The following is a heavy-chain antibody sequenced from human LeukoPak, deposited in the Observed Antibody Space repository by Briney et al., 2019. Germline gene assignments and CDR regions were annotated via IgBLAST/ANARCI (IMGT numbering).Heavy chain of an antibody. CDR1: GGPISGYD. D-gene: IGHD7-27*01. Sequence: SETLSLTCTVSGGPISGYDWNWLRQPPGKGLEWIGSIYYSSRTSVNGCLKNRITLSVDTSKHQFSLTLTSVTTADTAVYFCARDSAGDYWLDPWGQGTPVTGSS. J-gene: IGHJ5*02. CDR2: IYYSSRT. V-gene: IGHV4-59*01. CDR3: ARDSAGDYWLDP.